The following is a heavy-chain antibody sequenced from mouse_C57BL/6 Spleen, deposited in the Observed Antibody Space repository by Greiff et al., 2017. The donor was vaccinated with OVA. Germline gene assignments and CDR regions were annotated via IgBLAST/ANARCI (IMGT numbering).Heavy chain of an antibody. D-gene: IGHD2-4*01. J-gene: IGHJ4*01. V-gene: IGHV1-15*01. CDR1: GYTFTDYE. CDR2: IDPETGGT. Sequence: QVHVKQSGAELVRPGASVTLSCKASGYTFTDYEMHWVKQTPVHGLEWIGAIDPETGGTAYNQKFKGKAILTADKSSSTAYMELRSLTSEDSAVYYCTRQDYVNYAMDYWGQGTSVTVSS. CDR3: TRQDYVNYAMDY.